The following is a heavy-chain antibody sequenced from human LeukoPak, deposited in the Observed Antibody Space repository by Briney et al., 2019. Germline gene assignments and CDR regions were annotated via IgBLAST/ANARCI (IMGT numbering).Heavy chain of an antibody. J-gene: IGHJ3*02. CDR1: GASISRYY. V-gene: IGHV4-59*01. D-gene: IGHD3-22*01. CDR3: ARGPYSYDSSGAFDI. Sequence: SETLSLTCTVSGASISRYYWSWIRQPPGKALEWIGHISYRGSTNYNPSLNSRVTVSVDTSQSQFSLKLSSVTAADTAVYFCARGPYSYDSSGAFDIWGQGTMVTVSS. CDR2: ISYRGST.